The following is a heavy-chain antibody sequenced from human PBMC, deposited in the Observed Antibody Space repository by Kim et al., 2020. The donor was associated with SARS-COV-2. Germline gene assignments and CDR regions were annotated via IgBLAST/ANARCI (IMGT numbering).Heavy chain of an antibody. CDR2: IYPGDSAT. J-gene: IGHJ3*02. CDR1: GYQFTKYW. D-gene: IGHD2-21*01. Sequence: GESLKISCKGSGYQFTKYWIAWVRQMPGKGLEFLGIIYPGDSATRYSPSFQGQVFISVDKSINTAYLQWHSLRASDSALYYCARVQIENLVKAFDIWGQGTVVTV. V-gene: IGHV5-51*01. CDR3: ARVQIENLVKAFDI.